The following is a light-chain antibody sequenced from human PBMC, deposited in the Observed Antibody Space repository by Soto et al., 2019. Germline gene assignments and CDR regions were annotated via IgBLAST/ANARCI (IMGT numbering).Light chain of an antibody. CDR2: KAS. V-gene: IGKV1-5*03. Sequence: DIQLTQSPSTLSASVGDRVTITCRASQSINSWLAWYQQRPGKAPKLLIYKASSLQSGVPSRFSGSGSGTEFTLTISRLQPDDFANYYCQQYDTYPHTFGQGTKLEIK. CDR3: QQYDTYPHT. CDR1: QSINSW. J-gene: IGKJ2*01.